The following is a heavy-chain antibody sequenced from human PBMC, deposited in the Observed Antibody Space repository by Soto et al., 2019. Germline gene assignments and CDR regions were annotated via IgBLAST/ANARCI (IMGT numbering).Heavy chain of an antibody. CDR3: ARGLRYCSSTSCYTRPRWYYGMDV. CDR1: GGSFSGYY. J-gene: IGHJ6*02. CDR2: INHSGST. D-gene: IGHD2-2*02. V-gene: IGHV4-34*01. Sequence: PSETLSLTCAVYGGSFSGYYWSWIRQPPGKGLGWIGEINHSGSTNYNPSLKSRVTISVETSKNQFSLKLSSVTVADTAVYYCARGLRYCSSTSCYTRPRWYYGMDVWGQGTTVTVSS.